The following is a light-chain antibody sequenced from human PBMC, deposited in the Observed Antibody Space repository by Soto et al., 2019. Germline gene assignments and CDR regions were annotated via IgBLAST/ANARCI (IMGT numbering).Light chain of an antibody. Sequence: QSALTQPASVSGSPGQSITISCTGTSSDVGGYNYVSWYQQHPGKAPKLMIYDVSNRPSGVSNRFSGSKSGNTASLTISGLQAEDEADDYCTSYTSNTTRVFGAGTKLTVL. CDR1: SSDVGGYNY. CDR2: DVS. V-gene: IGLV2-14*03. J-gene: IGLJ1*01. CDR3: TSYTSNTTRV.